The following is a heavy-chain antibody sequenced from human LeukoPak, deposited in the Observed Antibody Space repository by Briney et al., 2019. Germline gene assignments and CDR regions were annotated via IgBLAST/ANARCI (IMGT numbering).Heavy chain of an antibody. J-gene: IGHJ4*02. CDR1: GFTFSTYW. CDR3: AKSMTGLDDY. V-gene: IGHV3-74*01. CDR2: INPDGSRT. Sequence: GGSLRLSCGGSGFTFSTYWFHWVRQAPGKGLVWVSRINPDGSRTDYADSVRGRFTISRDNAKNTLYLQMNSLRVEDMAVYFCAKSMTGLDDYWGQGTLVTVSS. D-gene: IGHD3-9*01.